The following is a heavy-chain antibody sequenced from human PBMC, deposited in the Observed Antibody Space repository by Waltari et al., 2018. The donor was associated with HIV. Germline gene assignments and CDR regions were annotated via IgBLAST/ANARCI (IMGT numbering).Heavy chain of an antibody. CDR2: IKSEDDGGTT. Sequence: EVQLVESGGGLVKPGESLRLSCAASGFTLTNAWMSWVRQAPGKGLESVGRIKSEDDGGTTDYAAPVKGRFTISRDDSKNALYLQMNSLKTEDTALYYCTSTGGGITDYWGQGTLVTVSS. CDR3: TSTGGGITDY. J-gene: IGHJ4*02. D-gene: IGHD2-15*01. V-gene: IGHV3-15*01. CDR1: GFTLTNAW.